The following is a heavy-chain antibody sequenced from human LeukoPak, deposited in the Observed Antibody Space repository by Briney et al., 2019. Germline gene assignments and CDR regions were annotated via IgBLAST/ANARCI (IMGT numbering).Heavy chain of an antibody. D-gene: IGHD4-17*01. V-gene: IGHV3-66*01. CDR1: GLIVNCNY. CDR2: IYSDGKT. CDR3: EGGDYPLTY. Sequence: GGPLRLSCAASGLIVNCNYWHWLRQTPRKRPQLISIIYSDGKTLYPDSVRGKLNFSRDHCQQPLYLQMYSLRVEDTAVYFCEGGDYPLTYWGQGSLVTVS. J-gene: IGHJ4*02.